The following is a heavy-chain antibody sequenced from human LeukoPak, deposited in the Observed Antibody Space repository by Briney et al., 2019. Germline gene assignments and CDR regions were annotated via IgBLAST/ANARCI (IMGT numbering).Heavy chain of an antibody. V-gene: IGHV3-48*04. CDR3: VRAYHPGGWFDP. Sequence: GGSLRLSCAASGFTFSSYSMNWVRQAPGKGLEWVSDISGSGIRKNDADSVKGRFTISRDNTKNSLYLQMNSLTADDTAVHYCVRAYHPGGWFDPWGQGTLVTVSS. CDR1: GFTFSSYS. J-gene: IGHJ5*02. CDR2: ISGSGIRK. D-gene: IGHD2-21*01.